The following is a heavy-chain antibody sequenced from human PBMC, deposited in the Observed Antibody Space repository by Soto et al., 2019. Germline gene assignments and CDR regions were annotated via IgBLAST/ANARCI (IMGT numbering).Heavy chain of an antibody. D-gene: IGHD4-17*01. V-gene: IGHV4-4*02. J-gene: IGHJ3*02. CDR1: GGSISSSNW. Sequence: SETLSLTCAVSGGSISSSNWWSWVRQPPGKGLEWIGYIYYSGSTNYNPSLKSRVTISVDTSKNQFSLKLSSVTAADTAVYYCARGPMTTVTSDAFDIWGQGTMVTVSS. CDR3: ARGPMTTVTSDAFDI. CDR2: IYYSGST.